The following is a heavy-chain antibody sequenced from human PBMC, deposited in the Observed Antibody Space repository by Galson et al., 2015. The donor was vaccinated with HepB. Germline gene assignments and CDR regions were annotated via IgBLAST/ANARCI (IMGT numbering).Heavy chain of an antibody. CDR2: IYSGGST. CDR1: GVTVNSKH. D-gene: IGHD6-6*01. CDR3: ARGMSDGHLVFLGYFDY. Sequence: SLRLSCAASGVTVNSKHMTWVRQAPGKGLEWVSVIYSGGSTYYADSVKGRFTISRDNSKNTLYLQMSSLRAEDTAVYYCARGMSDGHLVFLGYFDYWGQGTLVTVSS. V-gene: IGHV3-53*01. J-gene: IGHJ4*02.